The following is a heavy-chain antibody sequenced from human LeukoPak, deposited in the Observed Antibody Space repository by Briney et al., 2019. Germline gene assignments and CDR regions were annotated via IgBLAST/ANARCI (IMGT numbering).Heavy chain of an antibody. V-gene: IGHV3-66*01. D-gene: IGHD2-15*01. CDR2: IYSGGST. Sequence: GGSLRLSCAASGFTVSSNYMSWVRQAPGRGLEWVSVIYSGGSTYYADSVKGRFTISRDNSKNTLFLQMNSLRAEDTAVYYCARDGLGVYCSGDSCGVGWGQGTLITVSS. J-gene: IGHJ4*02. CDR3: ARDGLGVYCSGDSCGVG. CDR1: GFTVSSNY.